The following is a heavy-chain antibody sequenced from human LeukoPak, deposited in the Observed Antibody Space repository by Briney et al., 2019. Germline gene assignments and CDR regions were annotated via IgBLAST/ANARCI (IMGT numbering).Heavy chain of an antibody. CDR1: GYTFTNYG. CDR3: ARGVGFYGFDY. J-gene: IGHJ4*02. D-gene: IGHD1-26*01. CDR2: ISAYNGDA. Sequence: ASVKVSCKASGYTFTNYGISWVRQAPGQGLEWMGWISAYNGDAHSAQKLQGRVTMATDTSTSTAYMELRSLRSDDTAVYYCARGVGFYGFDYWGQGTLVTVSS. V-gene: IGHV1-18*01.